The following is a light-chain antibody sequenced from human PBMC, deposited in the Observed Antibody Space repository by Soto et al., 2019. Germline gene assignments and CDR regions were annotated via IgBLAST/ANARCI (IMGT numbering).Light chain of an antibody. J-gene: IGKJ1*01. CDR1: QSVGNN. V-gene: IGKV3-11*02. CDR3: RGRGHRPWT. Sequence: SPGHQQTKYCMSSQSVGNNLAWYQQKPGQAPRLLMYEASKRATGVPARFSVCGRGRDFTLNFSRLEPDDVPFYSCRGRGHRPWTLAQGTKVDIK. CDR2: EAS.